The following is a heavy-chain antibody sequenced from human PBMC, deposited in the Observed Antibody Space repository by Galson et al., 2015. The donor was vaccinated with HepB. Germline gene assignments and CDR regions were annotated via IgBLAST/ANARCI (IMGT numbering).Heavy chain of an antibody. Sequence: SLRLSCAASGFSFSSYTMNWVRQAPGKGLEWVSYITTASTYTHYADSVKGRFTISRDNAKNSLYLEMNSLRAEDTALYYCARDSTPMLDGETGYFDFWGQGTLVTVSS. CDR3: ARDSTPMLDGETGYFDF. D-gene: IGHD4-17*01. CDR1: GFSFSSYT. V-gene: IGHV3-21*01. J-gene: IGHJ4*02. CDR2: ITTASTYT.